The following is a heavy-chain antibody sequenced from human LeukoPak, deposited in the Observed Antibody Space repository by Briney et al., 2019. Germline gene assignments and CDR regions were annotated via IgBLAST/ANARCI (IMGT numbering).Heavy chain of an antibody. V-gene: IGHV4-34*01. D-gene: IGHD6-19*01. CDR1: GGSFSGYY. CDR3: ARGRGIAVAGRTKYFDY. Sequence: SETLSLTCAVYGGSFSGYYWGWIRRPPGKGLEWIGEINHSGSTNYNPSLKSRVTISVDTSKNQFSLKLSSVTAADTAVYYCARGRGIAVAGRTKYFDYWGQGTLVTVSS. CDR2: INHSGST. J-gene: IGHJ4*02.